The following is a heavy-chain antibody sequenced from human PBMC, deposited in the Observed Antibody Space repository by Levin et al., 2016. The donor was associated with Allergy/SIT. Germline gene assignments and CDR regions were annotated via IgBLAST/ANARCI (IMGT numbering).Heavy chain of an antibody. CDR1: GYSFTSYG. Sequence: ASVKVSCKASGYSFTSYGISWVRQAPGQGLEWMGWISAYNGNTIYAQKLQGRVTMTTDTSTSTAYMELRSLTSDDTAIYYCGREAARRDSYHGMDVWGQGTTVTVSS. D-gene: IGHD2-15*01. CDR2: ISAYNGNT. J-gene: IGHJ6*02. CDR3: GREAARRDSYHGMDV. V-gene: IGHV1-18*04.